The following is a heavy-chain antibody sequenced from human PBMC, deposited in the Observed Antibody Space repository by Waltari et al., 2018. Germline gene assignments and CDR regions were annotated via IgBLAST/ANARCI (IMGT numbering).Heavy chain of an antibody. D-gene: IGHD6-6*01. CDR3: ARDRPGTISSFDP. V-gene: IGHV4-39*07. CDR2: IYSGGSS. Sequence: QLQLQESGPGLVEPSATLSLTCTVSGDSISGSHYYWGWIRQPPGKGLEWIGSIYSGGSSYYNPSLKSRVTISVDTSKNQFSLKLNSVTAADAAVYFCARDRPGTISSFDPWGQGTLVTVSS. CDR1: GDSISGSHYY. J-gene: IGHJ5*02.